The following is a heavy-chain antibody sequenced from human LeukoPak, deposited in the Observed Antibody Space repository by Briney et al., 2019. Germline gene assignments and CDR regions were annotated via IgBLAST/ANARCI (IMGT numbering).Heavy chain of an antibody. CDR2: IYYSGST. Sequence: SETLSLTCTVSGGSISSYYWSWIRQPPGKGLEWTGYIYYSGSTNYNPSLKSRVTISVDTSKNQFSLKLSSVTAADTAVYYCARARVLDAFDIWGQGTMVTVSS. CDR1: GGSISSYY. J-gene: IGHJ3*02. CDR3: ARARVLDAFDI. V-gene: IGHV4-59*01.